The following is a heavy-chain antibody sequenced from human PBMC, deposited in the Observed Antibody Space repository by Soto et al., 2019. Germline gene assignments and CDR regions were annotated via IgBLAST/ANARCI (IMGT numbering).Heavy chain of an antibody. CDR3: ARWGTTGGLAV. J-gene: IGHJ4*02. CDR1: GFTFRSYV. CDR2: TSYDGSNN. V-gene: IGHV3-33*05. D-gene: IGHD3-16*01. Sequence: QVQLVESGGGVVQPGTSLRLSCVGSGFTFRSYVIHWVRQAPGKGLEWGALTSYDGSNNFYGDSVKGRFTISRHNSRNTVELHMDSLRFEDTALYYCARWGTTGGLAVWGQGTLVSVSS.